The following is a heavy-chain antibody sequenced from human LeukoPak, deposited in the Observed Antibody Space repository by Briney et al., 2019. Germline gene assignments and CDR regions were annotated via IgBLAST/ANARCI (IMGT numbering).Heavy chain of an antibody. V-gene: IGHV4-34*01. D-gene: IGHD1-26*01. CDR2: INHSGST. J-gene: IGHJ5*02. Sequence: SETLSLTCAVYGGSFSGYYWSWIRQPPGKGLEWIGEINHSGSTNYNPSLKSRVTISVDTSKNQFSLKLSSVTAADTAVYYCAKEGRWELPTLGWFDPWGQGTLVTVSS. CDR1: GGSFSGYY. CDR3: AKEGRWELPTLGWFDP.